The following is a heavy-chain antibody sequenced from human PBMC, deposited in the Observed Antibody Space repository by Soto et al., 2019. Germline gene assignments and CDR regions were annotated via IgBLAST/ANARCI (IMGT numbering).Heavy chain of an antibody. Sequence: SETLSLPCSFCGDSSSTSTYSWSWIRQPPGKALEWVGFIYRSGVTSYNPSIKSRVSISLDTSNNQCSLKLGSVTAADTAVYYCAGMPHTSGIRFVPRGQGTMVNVYS. V-gene: IGHV4-30-2*01. D-gene: IGHD6-19*01. CDR2: IYRSGVT. J-gene: IGHJ1*01. CDR1: GDSSSTSTYS. CDR3: AGMPHTSGIRFVP.